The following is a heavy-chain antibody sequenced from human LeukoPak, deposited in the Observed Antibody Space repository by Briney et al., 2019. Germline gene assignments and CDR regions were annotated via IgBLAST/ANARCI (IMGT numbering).Heavy chain of an antibody. V-gene: IGHV1-18*04. CDR1: GYIFTSYS. J-gene: IGHJ5*02. D-gene: IGHD1-26*01. CDR3: ARLIPQKWELPGKWFDP. Sequence: GASVKVSCKASGYIFTSYSIHWVRQAPGQGLEWMGWISAYNGNTNYAQKLQGRVTMTTDTSTSTASMELRSLRSDDTAVYYCARLIPQKWELPGKWFDPWGQGTLVTVSS. CDR2: ISAYNGNT.